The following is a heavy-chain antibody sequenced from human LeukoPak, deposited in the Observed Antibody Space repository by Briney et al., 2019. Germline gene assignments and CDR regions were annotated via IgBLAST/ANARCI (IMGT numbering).Heavy chain of an antibody. CDR3: AKDYLRGLVIAYYFDY. Sequence: GTSLRLSCAASGFNFGVYGMHWVRQAPGKGLEWVGVIGHDGKYLKYVDSVRGRFTMSRDNSKNTLYLQMNSLRAEDTAVYYCAKDYLRGLVIAYYFDYWGQGTLVTVSS. V-gene: IGHV3-33*06. CDR1: GFNFGVYG. J-gene: IGHJ4*02. D-gene: IGHD3-9*01. CDR2: IGHDGKYL.